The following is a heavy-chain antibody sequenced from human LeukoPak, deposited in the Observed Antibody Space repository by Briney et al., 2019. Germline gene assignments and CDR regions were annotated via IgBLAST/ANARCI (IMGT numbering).Heavy chain of an antibody. J-gene: IGHJ4*02. CDR3: ARRAGGYSHPYDY. V-gene: IGHV4-59*01. CDR2: IYYSGTT. CDR1: GGSISTYY. D-gene: IGHD4-23*01. Sequence: SETLSLTCTVSGGSISTYYWNWIRQPPGKGLEWIGYIYYSGTTNYNPSLKSRVSMSVDTSKNQFSLKLSSVTAADTAVYYCARRAGGYSHPYDYWGQGTLVTVSS.